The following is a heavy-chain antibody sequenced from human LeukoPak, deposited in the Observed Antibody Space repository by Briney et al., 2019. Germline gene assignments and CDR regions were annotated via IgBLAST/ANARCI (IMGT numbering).Heavy chain of an antibody. CDR1: GGSVSSGSYY. D-gene: IGHD1-7*01. CDR3: AREVTGTLNY. J-gene: IGHJ4*02. CDR2: IYYSGNT. V-gene: IGHV4-61*01. Sequence: SETLSLTCTVSGGSVSSGSYYWSWIRQPPGKGLEWIGYIYYSGNTNYNPSLKSRVTMSVDTSKNQFSLKLSSVTAADTAVYYCAREVTGTLNYWGQGTLVTVSS.